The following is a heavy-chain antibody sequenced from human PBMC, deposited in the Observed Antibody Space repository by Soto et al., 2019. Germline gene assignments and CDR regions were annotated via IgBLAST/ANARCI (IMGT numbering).Heavy chain of an antibody. V-gene: IGHV1-2*04. CDR3: ARGHSTDCSNGVCSFFYNHEMDV. CDR1: GYSFTDYH. D-gene: IGHD2-8*01. J-gene: IGHJ6*02. Sequence: ASVKVSCKASGYSFTDYHIHWVRQAPGQGLEWLGRINPKSGGTSTAQKFQGWVTMTRNRSISTVYMELTRLRSDDTAVYFCARGHSTDCSNGVCSFFYNHEMDVWGQGTTVTVSS. CDR2: INPKSGGT.